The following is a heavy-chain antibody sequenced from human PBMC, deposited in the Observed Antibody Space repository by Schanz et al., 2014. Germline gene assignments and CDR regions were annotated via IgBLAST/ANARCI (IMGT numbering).Heavy chain of an antibody. J-gene: IGHJ4*02. CDR1: GFTFSNYA. CDR3: ARGGATRFDY. CDR2: ISGNSGII. V-gene: IGHV3-23*01. D-gene: IGHD1-26*01. Sequence: EVQLLESGGGLVQPGGSLRLSCAASGFTFSNYAMSWVRQAPGKGLEWVSGISGNSGIIGYADSVKGRCTVSRDNAKNSLYLQMNSLRDEDTAVYYCARGGATRFDYWGQGTLVTVSS.